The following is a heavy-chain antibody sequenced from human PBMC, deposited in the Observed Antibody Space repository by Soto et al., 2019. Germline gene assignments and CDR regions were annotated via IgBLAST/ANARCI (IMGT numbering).Heavy chain of an antibody. CDR2: INYSGST. CDR3: ARHASIAARYWFDP. V-gene: IGHV4-39*01. D-gene: IGHD6-6*01. CDR1: GGSISSSNYY. J-gene: IGHJ5*02. Sequence: QLQLQESGPGLVKPSETLSLTCTVSGGSISSSNYYWGWIRQPPGKGLEWIGSINYSGSTYYNPSLKSRVTISVDTSKNQFSLKLSSVTAADTAVYYCARHASIAARYWFDPWGQGTLVTVSS.